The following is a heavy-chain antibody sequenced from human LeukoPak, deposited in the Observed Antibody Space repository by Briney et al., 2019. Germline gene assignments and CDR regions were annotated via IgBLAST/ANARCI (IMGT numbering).Heavy chain of an antibody. CDR2: IIPIFGTA. J-gene: IGHJ1*01. CDR1: GGTFSSYA. D-gene: IGHD2-21*01. CDR3: ASWGYCGGDCYSGEYFQH. Sequence: GASVKVSCKASGGTFSSYAISWVRQAPGQGLEWMGGIIPIFGTAKYAQKFQGRVTITTDESTSTAYMKLSSLRSEDTAVYYCASWGYCGGDCYSGEYFQHWGQGTLVTVSS. V-gene: IGHV1-69*05.